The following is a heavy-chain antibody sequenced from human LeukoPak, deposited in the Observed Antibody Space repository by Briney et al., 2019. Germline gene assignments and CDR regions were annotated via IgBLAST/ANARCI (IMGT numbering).Heavy chain of an antibody. D-gene: IGHD1-26*01. CDR1: GFTFSNYV. Sequence: GGSLRLSCAASGFTFSNYVMTWVRRAPGKGLEWVSAIGIDVRDSDYADSVKGRFTISRDNSKNTVYLQMNSLRAEDTGLYYCTRRVGGTPDYWGLGTLVTVSS. CDR3: TRRVGGTPDY. CDR2: IGIDVRDS. J-gene: IGHJ4*02. V-gene: IGHV3-23*01.